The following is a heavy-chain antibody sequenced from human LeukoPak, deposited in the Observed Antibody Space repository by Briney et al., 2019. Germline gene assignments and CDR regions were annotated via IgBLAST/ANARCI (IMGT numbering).Heavy chain of an antibody. CDR1: GFTFSSYA. D-gene: IGHD2-15*01. J-gene: IGHJ5*02. Sequence: PGGSLRLSCAASGFTFSSYAMSWVRQAPGKGLEWVSAISGSGGSTYYADSVKGRFTTSRDNSKNTLYLQMNSLRAEDTAVYYCARAHRCTDGTCFNWFDPWGQGTLVTVSS. CDR2: ISGSGGST. CDR3: ARAHRCTDGTCFNWFDP. V-gene: IGHV3-23*01.